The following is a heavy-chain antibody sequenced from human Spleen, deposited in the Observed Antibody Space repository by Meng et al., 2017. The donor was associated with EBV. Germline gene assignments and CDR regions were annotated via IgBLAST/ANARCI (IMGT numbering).Heavy chain of an antibody. CDR3: ARTYYYGSGSYYPKPRQDY. Sequence: RGLCIGDYGEWSCQPPAKGREGIGEINHSGSTNYNPSLKSPVTISVDRSKNQFSLKLSSVTAADTAVYYCARTYYYGSGSYYPKPRQDYWGQGTLVTVSS. V-gene: IGHV4-34*01. CDR2: INHSGST. D-gene: IGHD3-10*01. J-gene: IGHJ4*02. CDR1: RGLCIGDY.